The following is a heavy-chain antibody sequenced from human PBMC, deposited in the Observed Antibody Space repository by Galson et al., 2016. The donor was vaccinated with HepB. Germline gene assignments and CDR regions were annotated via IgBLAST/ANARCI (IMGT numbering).Heavy chain of an antibody. V-gene: IGHV3-23*01. CDR2: ISGSSEAK. D-gene: IGHD1-26*01. J-gene: IGHJ4*02. CDR3: ATRLRAPAN. Sequence: SLRLSCAASGFTFSTYAMSWVRQAPGKGLEWASGISGSSEAKYYADSVKSRFTISRDNSKNALYLQMNSLRAEDTAVYYCATRLRAPANWGQRAQVTVSS. CDR1: GFTFSTYA.